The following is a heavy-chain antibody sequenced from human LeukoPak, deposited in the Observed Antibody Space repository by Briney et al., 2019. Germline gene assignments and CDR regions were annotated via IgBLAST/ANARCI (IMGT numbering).Heavy chain of an antibody. J-gene: IGHJ3*02. CDR1: GYTFTGYY. V-gene: IGHV1-2*02. CDR2: INPNSGGT. CDR3: ARASPLMVGAPSAFDI. D-gene: IGHD1-26*01. Sequence: GASVKVSCKASGYTFTGYYMHWVRQAPGQGLEWMGWINPNSGGTNYAQKFQGRVTMTRDTSISTAYMELSRLRSDDTAVYYCARASPLMVGAPSAFDIWGQGTMVTVSS.